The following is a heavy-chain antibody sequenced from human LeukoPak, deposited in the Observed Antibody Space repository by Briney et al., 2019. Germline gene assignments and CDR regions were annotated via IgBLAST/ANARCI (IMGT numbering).Heavy chain of an antibody. D-gene: IGHD6-13*01. J-gene: IGHJ4*02. Sequence: PSETLSLTCAVYGGSFSGYYWSWIRQPPGEGLEWIGEINHSGSTDYNPSLKSRVTISVDTSKNQFSLKLSSVTAADTAVYYCARGIAAAGGFDYWGQGTLVTVSS. V-gene: IGHV4-34*01. CDR3: ARGIAAAGGFDY. CDR2: INHSGST. CDR1: GGSFSGYY.